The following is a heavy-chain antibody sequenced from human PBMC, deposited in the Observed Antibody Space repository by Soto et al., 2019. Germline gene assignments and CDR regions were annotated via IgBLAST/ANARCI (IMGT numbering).Heavy chain of an antibody. CDR2: ISSSSSTI. D-gene: IGHD5-12*01. Sequence: PGGSLRLSCAASGFTFSSYSMNWVRQAPGKGLEWVSYISSSSSTIYYADSVKGRFTISRDNAKNSLYLQMNSLRDEDTAVYYCARVNSGYDFDYYYGMDVWGQGTTVTVSS. CDR1: GFTFSSYS. CDR3: ARVNSGYDFDYYYGMDV. V-gene: IGHV3-48*02. J-gene: IGHJ6*02.